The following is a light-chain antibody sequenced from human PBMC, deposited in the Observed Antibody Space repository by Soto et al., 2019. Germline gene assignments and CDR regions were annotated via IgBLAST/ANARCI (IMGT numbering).Light chain of an antibody. CDR1: QSVGSK. Sequence: EVVMTQSPAALSVSPGERATLSCRASQSVGSKLAWYQQKPGQAPRLLIYGASTRATGIPDRFTGSGSGTDFNLTISSLQSEDFAVYYCQQYNEWPPWTFGQGTKVEVQ. CDR2: GAS. J-gene: IGKJ1*01. CDR3: QQYNEWPPWT. V-gene: IGKV3-15*01.